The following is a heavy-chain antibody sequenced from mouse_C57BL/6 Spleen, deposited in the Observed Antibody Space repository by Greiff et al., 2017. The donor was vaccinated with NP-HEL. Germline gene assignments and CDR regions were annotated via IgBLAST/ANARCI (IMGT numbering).Heavy chain of an antibody. V-gene: IGHV1-15*01. J-gene: IGHJ3*01. CDR2: IDPETGGT. D-gene: IGHD2-4*01. CDR3: TRGGFYDYDGAWFAY. CDR1: GYTFTDYE. Sequence: QVQLKESGAELVRPGASVTLSCKASGYTFTDYEMHWVKQTPVHGLEWIGAIDPETGGTAYNQKFKGKAILTADKSSSTAYMELRSLTSEDSAVYYCTRGGFYDYDGAWFAYWGQGTLVTVSA.